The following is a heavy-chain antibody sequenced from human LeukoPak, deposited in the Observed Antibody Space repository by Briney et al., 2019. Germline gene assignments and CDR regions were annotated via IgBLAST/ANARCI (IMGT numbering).Heavy chain of an antibody. CDR3: ARHVRSGYNFLDY. Sequence: SETLSLTCTVSGGSMSNYYWSWIRQPPGKGLEWIGYIYFSGSSNYNPSFKSRVTTSVDTSKNQFSLKLSSVTAADTAVYYCARHVRSGYNFLDYWGQGNLVTVSS. V-gene: IGHV4-59*08. D-gene: IGHD5-24*01. J-gene: IGHJ4*02. CDR1: GGSMSNYY. CDR2: IYFSGSS.